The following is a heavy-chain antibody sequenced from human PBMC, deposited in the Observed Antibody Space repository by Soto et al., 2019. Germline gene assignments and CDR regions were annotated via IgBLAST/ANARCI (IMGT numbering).Heavy chain of an antibody. Sequence: QVQLVQSGAEVKKPGSSVKVSCTASGGTFSRYAISWVRQAPGQGLEWMGGIIPIFGTANYAQKFQGRVTITADKSTSTAYMELRSLRSEDTAVYYCASRGYSGYAPWNWGQGTLVTVSS. J-gene: IGHJ4*02. V-gene: IGHV1-69*06. D-gene: IGHD5-12*01. CDR3: ASRGYSGYAPWN. CDR2: IIPIFGTA. CDR1: GGTFSRYA.